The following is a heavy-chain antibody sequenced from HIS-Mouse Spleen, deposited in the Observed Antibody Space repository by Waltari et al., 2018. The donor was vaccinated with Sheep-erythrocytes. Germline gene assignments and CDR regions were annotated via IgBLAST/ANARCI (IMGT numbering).Heavy chain of an antibody. CDR3: ATLSPYYDFWSGPSDY. CDR2: IYYSGST. V-gene: IGHV4-39*07. J-gene: IGHJ4*02. D-gene: IGHD3-3*01. Sequence: QLQLQESGPGLVKPSETLSLTCTVPGGSISRGSYYWGWIRQPPGKGLEWIGSIYYSGSTYYNPSLKSRVTISVDTSKNQFSLKLSSVTAADTAVYYCATLSPYYDFWSGPSDYWGQGTLVTVSS. CDR1: GGSISRGSYY.